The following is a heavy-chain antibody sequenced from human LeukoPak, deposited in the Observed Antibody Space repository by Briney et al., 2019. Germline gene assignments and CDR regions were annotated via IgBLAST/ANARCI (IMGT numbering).Heavy chain of an antibody. V-gene: IGHV4-59*08. CDR1: GGSISSYY. CDR3: ARQDCYNLDS. J-gene: IGHJ4*02. Sequence: PSETLSLTCKVSGGSISSYYWSWIRQPPGKGLEWIGYIYYSGSTNYNPSLKSRVTISVDTSINQFSLKLSSVTAADTAVYYCARQDCYNLDSWGQGILVTVSS. D-gene: IGHD5-24*01. CDR2: IYYSGST.